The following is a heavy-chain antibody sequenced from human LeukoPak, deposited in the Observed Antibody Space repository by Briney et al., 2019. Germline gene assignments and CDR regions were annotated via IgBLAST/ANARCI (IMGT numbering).Heavy chain of an antibody. CDR1: GYTFTSYG. V-gene: IGHV1-18*01. CDR3: ARDSDYGDYDYYYYMDV. D-gene: IGHD4-17*01. J-gene: IGHJ6*03. Sequence: GASVKVSCKASGYTFTSYGISWVRQAPGQGLEWMGWISAYNGNTNYAQKLQGRVTMTTDTSTSTAYMELRSLRSDDTAVYYCARDSDYGDYDYYYYMDVWGKGTTVTVSS. CDR2: ISAYNGNT.